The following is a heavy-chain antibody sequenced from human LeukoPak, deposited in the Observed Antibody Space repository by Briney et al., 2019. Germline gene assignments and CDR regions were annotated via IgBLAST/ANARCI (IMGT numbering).Heavy chain of an antibody. V-gene: IGHV3-11*01. CDR1: GFTFRDYQ. CDR2: IHANPKTI. D-gene: IGHD5-12*01. CDR3: ARSGYGDFDF. Sequence: GGSLRLSCEGSGFTFRDYQMSWIRQAPGKGLEWISYIHANPKTIYYADSAKGRFTISRDNAKNSLYLQMNSLRVDDTAVYYCARSGYGDFDFWGQGARVSVSS. J-gene: IGHJ4*02.